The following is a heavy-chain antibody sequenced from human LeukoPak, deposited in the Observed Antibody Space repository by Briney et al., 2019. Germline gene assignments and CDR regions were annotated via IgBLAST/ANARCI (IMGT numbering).Heavy chain of an antibody. Sequence: SQTLSLTCSVSGGSISSGSYYWSWLRQPAGKGLDWIGRIYISGNTNYSSSPKSRVTMSFDASNNQCSLRLSSVTAADTAVYYCARVTTGGYYNYWGQGTLVTVSS. V-gene: IGHV4-61*02. CDR2: IYISGNT. J-gene: IGHJ4*02. D-gene: IGHD3-22*01. CDR1: GGSISSGSYY. CDR3: ARVTTGGYYNY.